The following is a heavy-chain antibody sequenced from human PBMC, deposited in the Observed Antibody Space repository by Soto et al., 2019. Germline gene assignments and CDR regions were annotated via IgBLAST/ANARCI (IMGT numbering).Heavy chain of an antibody. CDR2: SRNKANQFTT. CDR1: GFIFSDYY. V-gene: IGHV3-72*01. Sequence: GGSLRLSCVASGFIFSDYYMDWVRQAPGKGLEWVGRSRNKANQFTTEYAASAKDRFTISRDDSKKSLYLQMNSLKSEDTAVYYCSRKSGRSGLFDQWAQGTLVTVSS. D-gene: IGHD6-19*01. CDR3: SRKSGRSGLFDQ. J-gene: IGHJ4*02.